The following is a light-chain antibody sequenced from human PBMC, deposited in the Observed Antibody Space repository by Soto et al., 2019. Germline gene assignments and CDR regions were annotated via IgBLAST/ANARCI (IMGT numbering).Light chain of an antibody. Sequence: QSVLTQPRSVSESPGQSVTISCTGTSSDVGGYNYVSWYQQYPGKAPKLMIYDVSKRPSGVADRFSGSKSGNTASLTISGHQAEDEADYYCCSYAGSYTWVFGEGTKLTVL. V-gene: IGLV2-11*01. CDR3: CSYAGSYTWV. CDR2: DVS. CDR1: SSDVGGYNY. J-gene: IGLJ3*02.